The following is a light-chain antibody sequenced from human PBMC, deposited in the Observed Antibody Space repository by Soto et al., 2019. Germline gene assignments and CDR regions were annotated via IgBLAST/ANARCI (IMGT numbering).Light chain of an antibody. Sequence: IVITQSPAMLSVSPGERATLSCRASQNVNNRLAWYQQKAGQPPRLLIYGASTRATGIPARFSGSGSGTEFTLTISSLQSEDFAVYYCQHFNSWPLLFGQGTKVDIK. V-gene: IGKV3-15*01. CDR2: GAS. J-gene: IGKJ1*01. CDR3: QHFNSWPLL. CDR1: QNVNNR.